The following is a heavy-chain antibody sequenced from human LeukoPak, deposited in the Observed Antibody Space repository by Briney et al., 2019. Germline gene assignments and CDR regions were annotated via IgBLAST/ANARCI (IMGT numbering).Heavy chain of an antibody. CDR1: GFTFSSYA. CDR3: ATDMAAAGDY. J-gene: IGHJ4*02. D-gene: IGHD6-13*01. Sequence: GGSLRLSCAASGFTFSSYAMHWVRQAPGKGLEWVAVISYDGSNKYYADSVKGRFTISRDNSKNSLYLQMNSLRAKDTAVYYCATDMAAAGDYWGQGTLVTVSS. V-gene: IGHV3-30-3*01. CDR2: ISYDGSNK.